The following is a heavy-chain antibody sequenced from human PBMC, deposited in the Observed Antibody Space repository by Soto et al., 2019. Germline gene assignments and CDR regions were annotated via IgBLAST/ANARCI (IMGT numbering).Heavy chain of an antibody. CDR1: GYTFTSYY. CDR2: INPGGGST. J-gene: IGHJ4*02. CDR3: XXXXXXXXXXXXXXEAY. Sequence: QVQLVQSGTEVKKPGASVKVSCKASGYTFTSYYMHWVRQAPGQGLEWMGIINPGGGSTSYAQKXXXXXXXXXXXXXXXXXXXXXXXXXXXXXXXXXXXXXXXXXXXXXXXEAYWGQGTLVTVSS. V-gene: IGHV1-46*01.